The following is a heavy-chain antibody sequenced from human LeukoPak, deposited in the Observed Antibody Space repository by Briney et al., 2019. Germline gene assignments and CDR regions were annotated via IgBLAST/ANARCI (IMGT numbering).Heavy chain of an antibody. Sequence: PGGSLRLSCAGSGFIFSSYEMNWVRQAPGKGLEWVSYITSSGDTIYYADSVKGRFTISRDNAKNSLYLQMNSLRAEDTAVYYCAVYAVAHPSDIWGQGTMVTVSS. CDR3: AVYAVAHPSDI. CDR2: ITSSGDTI. D-gene: IGHD2-8*01. J-gene: IGHJ3*02. V-gene: IGHV3-48*03. CDR1: GFIFSSYE.